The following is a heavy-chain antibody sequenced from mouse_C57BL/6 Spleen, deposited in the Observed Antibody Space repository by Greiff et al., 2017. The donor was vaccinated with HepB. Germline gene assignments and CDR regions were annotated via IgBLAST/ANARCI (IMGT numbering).Heavy chain of an antibody. V-gene: IGHV1-80*01. CDR1: GYAFSGYW. J-gene: IGHJ4*01. CDR3: ARPYYYGSSYDYDAMDY. Sequence: QVQLKESGAELVKPGASVKISCKASGYAFSGYWMNWVKQRPGKGLEWIGQIYPGDGDTNYNGKFKGKATLTADKSSSTAYMQLSSLTSEDSAVYFCARPYYYGSSYDYDAMDYWGRGTSATVSS. D-gene: IGHD1-1*01. CDR2: IYPGDGDT.